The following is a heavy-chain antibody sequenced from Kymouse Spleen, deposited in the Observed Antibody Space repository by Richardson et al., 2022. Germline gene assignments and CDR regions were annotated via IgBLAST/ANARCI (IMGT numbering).Heavy chain of an antibody. D-gene: IGHD3-10*01. CDR3: ARGRGFGEFSFDY. J-gene: IGHJ4*02. Sequence: QVQLQQWGAGLLKPSETLSLTCAVYGGSFSGYYWSWIRQPPGKGLEWIGEINHSGSTNYNPSLKSRVTISVDTSKNQFSLKLSSVTAADTAVYYCARGRGFGEFSFDYWGQGTLVTVSS. V-gene: IGHV4-34*01. CDR1: GGSFSGYY. CDR2: INHSGST.